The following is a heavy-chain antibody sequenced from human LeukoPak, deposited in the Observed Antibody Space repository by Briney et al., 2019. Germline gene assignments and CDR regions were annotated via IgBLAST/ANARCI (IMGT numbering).Heavy chain of an antibody. CDR1: GFTFSSYA. D-gene: IGHD4-17*01. CDR2: ITGSGGTT. Sequence: SGGSLRLSCAASGFTFSSYAMSSVRQAPGKGLEWVSVITGSGGTTYYADSVKGRFTISRDNSKNTLYLQMNSLRAEDTAVYYCAKDLRPMTTVTIGYDYWGQGTLVTVSS. CDR3: AKDLRPMTTVTIGYDY. J-gene: IGHJ4*02. V-gene: IGHV3-23*01.